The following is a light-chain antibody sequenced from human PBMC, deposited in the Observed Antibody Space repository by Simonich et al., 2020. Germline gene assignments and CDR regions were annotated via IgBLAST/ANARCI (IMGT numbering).Light chain of an antibody. CDR2: GAS. V-gene: IGKV3-15*01. CDR1: QSVSSN. Sequence: EIVMTQYPATLSVSPGERATLSCRASQSVSSNLAWYQKKPGQAPRLLIYGASTRATGIPARFSGSGSGTEFTLTISSLQSEYFAVYYCQQYNNWPPWTFGQGTKVEIK. CDR3: QQYNNWPPWT. J-gene: IGKJ1*01.